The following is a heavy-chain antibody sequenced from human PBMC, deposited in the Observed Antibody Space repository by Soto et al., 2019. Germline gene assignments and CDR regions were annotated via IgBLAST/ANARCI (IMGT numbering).Heavy chain of an antibody. CDR1: GGTFSSYA. V-gene: IGHV1-69*13. CDR2: IIPIFGTA. CDR3: ATDVDTAMATDY. J-gene: IGHJ4*02. Sequence: ASVKVSCKASGGTFSSYAISWVRQAPGQGLEWMGGIIPIFGTANYAQKFQGRATITADESTSTAYMELSSLRSEDTAVYYCATDVDTAMATDYWGQGTLVTVSS. D-gene: IGHD5-18*01.